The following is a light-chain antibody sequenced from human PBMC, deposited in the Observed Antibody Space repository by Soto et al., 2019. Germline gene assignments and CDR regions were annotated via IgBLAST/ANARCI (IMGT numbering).Light chain of an antibody. CDR1: QSVSNN. Sequence: EIVLTQSPATLSVSPGERAALSCRASQSVSNNLAWYQQKPGQPPRLLIFGASTRATGIPARFNGSGSEAEFALTISTLQSEDFAVYYCQQYSVWPLTFGGGTKVEIK. CDR3: QQYSVWPLT. V-gene: IGKV3D-15*01. J-gene: IGKJ4*01. CDR2: GAS.